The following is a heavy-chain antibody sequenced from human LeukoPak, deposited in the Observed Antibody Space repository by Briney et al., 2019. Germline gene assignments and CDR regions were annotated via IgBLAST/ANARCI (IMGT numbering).Heavy chain of an antibody. CDR2: INPNSGGT. CDR1: GYTFTGYH. D-gene: IGHD3-9*01. J-gene: IGHJ4*02. Sequence: LGASVKVSCKASGYTFTGYHMHWVRQAPGQGLEWMGWINPNSGGTNYAQKFQGRVTMTRDTSISTAYMELSRLRSDDTAVYYCARSYDILTGYHLDYWGQGTLVTVSS. V-gene: IGHV1-2*03. CDR3: ARSYDILTGYHLDY.